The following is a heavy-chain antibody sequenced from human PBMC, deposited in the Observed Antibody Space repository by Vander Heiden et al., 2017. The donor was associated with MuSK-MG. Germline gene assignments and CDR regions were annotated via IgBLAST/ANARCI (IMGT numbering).Heavy chain of an antibody. CDR2: MKPDGSKK. CDR1: GFTFSNYW. CDR3: STGAAY. Sequence: EVQLVESAGGLVQPGGSLTLSCSASGFTFSNYWMNWVRQAPGKGLGWVANMKPDGSKKNYVDSMKGRFIISTDNAKNSLFLQMNSLRAEDTAVYYCSTGAAYWGQGTVVTVSS. D-gene: IGHD6-25*01. V-gene: IGHV3-7*03. J-gene: IGHJ4*02.